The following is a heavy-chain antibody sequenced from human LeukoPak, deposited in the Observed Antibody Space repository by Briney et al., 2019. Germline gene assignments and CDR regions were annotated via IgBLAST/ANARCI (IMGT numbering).Heavy chain of an antibody. D-gene: IGHD6-6*01. CDR2: IYYSGST. CDR3: ARGSIAAR. CDR1: GGSISSHY. J-gene: IGHJ4*02. V-gene: IGHV4-59*11. Sequence: SETLSLTCTVSGGSISSHYWSWIRQPPGKGLEWIGYIYYSGSTNYNPSLKSRVTISVDTSKNQFSLKLSSVTAADTAVYYCARGSIAARWGRGTLVTVSS.